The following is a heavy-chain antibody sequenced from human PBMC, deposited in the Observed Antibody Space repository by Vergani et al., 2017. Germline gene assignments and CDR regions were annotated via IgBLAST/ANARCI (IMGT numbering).Heavy chain of an antibody. CDR1: GYPFTSYY. Sequence: QVQLVQSGAEVKKPGASVKVSCKASGYPFTSYYMHWVRQAPGQGLEWMGIINPSGGSTYYADSVKGRFTISRDNSKNTLYLQMNSLRAEDTAVYYCAKGGYCSGGSCYSYYYYYMDVWGKGTTVTVSS. CDR3: AKGGYCSGGSCYSYYYYYMDV. CDR2: INPSGGST. D-gene: IGHD2-15*01. V-gene: IGHV1-46*04. J-gene: IGHJ6*03.